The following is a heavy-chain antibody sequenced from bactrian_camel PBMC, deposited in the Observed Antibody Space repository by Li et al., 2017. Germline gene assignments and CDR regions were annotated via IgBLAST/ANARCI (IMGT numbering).Heavy chain of an antibody. Sequence: HVQLVESGGGSVQAGGSLRLSCAASAYSIITYCMGWFRQAPGKEREEVATIDSYESTVYADSVKGRFTVFKGNAGKTLYLQMNSLRPEDTAMYYCAAVAEGRTVEGGVSLWTLFESGYWGQGTQVTVSS. J-gene: IGHJ4*01. CDR1: AYSIITYC. CDR2: IDSYEST. D-gene: IGHD3*01. V-gene: IGHV3S53*01. CDR3: AAVAEGRTVEGGVSLWTLFESGY.